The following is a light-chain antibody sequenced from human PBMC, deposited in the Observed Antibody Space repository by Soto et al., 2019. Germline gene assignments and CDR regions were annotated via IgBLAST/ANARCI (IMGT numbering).Light chain of an antibody. CDR2: DAS. J-gene: IGKJ3*01. V-gene: IGKV1-33*01. Sequence: DIQMTQSPSSLSASVGDRLAITCQASDDIDKFLSWYQQTPGKAPKXXIHDASTLRRGVPSRFSGSGSGTDFTLTISSLKTEDFATYYCQQYDNLPFTFGPGTKVDNK. CDR1: DDIDKF. CDR3: QQYDNLPFT.